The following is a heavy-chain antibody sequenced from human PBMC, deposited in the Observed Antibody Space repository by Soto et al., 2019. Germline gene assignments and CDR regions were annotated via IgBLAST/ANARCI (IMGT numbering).Heavy chain of an antibody. CDR2: ISGSGGST. Sequence: EVQLLESGGGLVQPGGSLRLSCAASGFTFSSYAMSWVRQAPGKGLEWVSAISGSGGSTYYADSVKGRFTISRDNSKNPLYLQMNSLTAEDTAVYYCAREDRSTMIAGWYFDLWGRGTLVTVSS. J-gene: IGHJ2*01. D-gene: IGHD3-22*01. CDR1: GFTFSSYA. CDR3: AREDRSTMIAGWYFDL. V-gene: IGHV3-23*01.